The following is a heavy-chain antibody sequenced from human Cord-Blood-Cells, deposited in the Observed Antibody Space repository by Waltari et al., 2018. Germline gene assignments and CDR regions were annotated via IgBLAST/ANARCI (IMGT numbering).Heavy chain of an antibody. D-gene: IGHD6-6*01. CDR3: ARHSSSSDFDY. V-gene: IGHV4-39*01. CDR2: IYYSGST. CDR1: GGSISSSSYY. J-gene: IGHJ4*02. Sequence: QLQLQESGPGLVKPSETLSLTCTVSGGSISSSSYYWGWVRQPPGKGLEWIGIIYYSGSTYYNPSLKSRVTISIDTSKNQLSLKLSSVTAADTAVYYCARHSSSSDFDYWGQGTLVTVSS.